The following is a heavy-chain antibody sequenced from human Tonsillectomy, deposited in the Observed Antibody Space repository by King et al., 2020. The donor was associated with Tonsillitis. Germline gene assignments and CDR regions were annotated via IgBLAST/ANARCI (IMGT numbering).Heavy chain of an antibody. CDR1: GFTFSTCW. Sequence: VQLVESGGGLVQPGGSLRLSRAASGFTFSTCWMTWVRQTPTKGLEWVANIKEDGSEKYYVDSVRGRFTISRDNAKNSVYLQMNSLRAEDTAVYYCATGGESSGYRASHYWGQGTLVTVSS. CDR3: ATGGESSGYRASHY. D-gene: IGHD3-22*01. V-gene: IGHV3-7*03. CDR2: IKEDGSEK. J-gene: IGHJ4*02.